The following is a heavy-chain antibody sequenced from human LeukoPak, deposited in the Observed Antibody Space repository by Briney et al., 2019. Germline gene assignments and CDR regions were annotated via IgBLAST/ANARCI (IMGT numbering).Heavy chain of an antibody. Sequence: SETLSLTCAVYGGSSSGYYWSWIRQPPGKGLEWIGEINHSGSTNYNPSLKSRVTISVDTSKNQFSLKLSSVTAADTAVYYCAREGYSYGSMDVWGKGTTVTVSS. CDR1: GGSSSGYY. CDR3: AREGYSYGSMDV. CDR2: INHSGST. J-gene: IGHJ6*04. V-gene: IGHV4-34*01. D-gene: IGHD5-18*01.